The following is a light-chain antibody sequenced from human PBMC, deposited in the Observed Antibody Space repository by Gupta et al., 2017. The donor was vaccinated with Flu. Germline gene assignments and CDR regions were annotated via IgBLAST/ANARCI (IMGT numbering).Light chain of an antibody. CDR3: QQRSNWPPIFT. CDR2: DAS. Sequence: RATLSCRASQSVSSYLAWYQQKPGQAPRLLIYDASNRATGIPARFSGSGSGTDFTLTISSLEPEDFAVYYCQQRSNWPPIFTFGPGTKVDIK. V-gene: IGKV3-11*01. J-gene: IGKJ3*01. CDR1: QSVSSY.